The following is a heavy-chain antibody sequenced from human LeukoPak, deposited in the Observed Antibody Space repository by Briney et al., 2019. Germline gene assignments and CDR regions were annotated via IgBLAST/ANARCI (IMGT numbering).Heavy chain of an antibody. D-gene: IGHD1-26*01. CDR1: GFTFTSSA. J-gene: IGHJ4*02. CDR2: IVVGSGNT. V-gene: IGHV1-58*02. Sequence: SVKVSCKASGFTFTSSAMQWVRQARGQRLEWIGWIVVGSGNTNYAQKFQERVTITRDMSTSTAYMELSSLRSEDTAVYYCAAVLIHESDGGSYDESDYWGQGTLVTLSS. CDR3: AAVLIHESDGGSYDESDY.